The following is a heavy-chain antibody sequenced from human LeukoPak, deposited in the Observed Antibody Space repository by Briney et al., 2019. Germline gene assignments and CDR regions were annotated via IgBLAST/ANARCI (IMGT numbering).Heavy chain of an antibody. CDR1: GGSTSSYY. CDR2: IYTSGST. D-gene: IGHD3-22*01. V-gene: IGHV4-4*07. J-gene: IGHJ4*02. CDR3: ARDAYYYDSSGYYLLAY. Sequence: SETLSLTCTVSGGSTSSYYWSWIRQPAGKGLEWIGRIYTSGSTYYNPSLNSRVTMSVDTSKNQFSLKLSSVTAADTAVYYCARDAYYYDSSGYYLLAYWGQGTLVTVSS.